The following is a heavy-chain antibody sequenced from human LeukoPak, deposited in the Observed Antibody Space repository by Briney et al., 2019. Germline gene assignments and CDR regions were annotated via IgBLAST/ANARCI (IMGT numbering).Heavy chain of an antibody. D-gene: IGHD6-13*01. V-gene: IGHV3-7*01. Sequence: GGSLRLTCAASGFTFSRHRMSWVRHAPGKGLEWVANIKQDGSEKYYVDSVKGRFTISRDNAKNSLYLQMNSLRAEDTAMYYCARDYVAAGISWDYWGQGTLVTVSS. CDR1: GFTFSRHR. J-gene: IGHJ4*02. CDR3: ARDYVAAGISWDY. CDR2: IKQDGSEK.